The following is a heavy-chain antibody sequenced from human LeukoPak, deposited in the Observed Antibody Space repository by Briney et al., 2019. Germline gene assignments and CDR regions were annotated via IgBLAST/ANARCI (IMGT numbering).Heavy chain of an antibody. CDR2: IIPIFRSA. CDR1: VCTFSSYA. CDR3: ARVVYYGSGSYTNWFDP. J-gene: IGHJ5*02. Sequence: SVKVSCKASVCTFSSYANSWVRQAPGQGLEWMGGIIPIFRSANYAQKFQGRVTITTDESTSTADMELSSLRSEDTAVYYCARVVYYGSGSYTNWFDPWGQGTLVTVSS. V-gene: IGHV1-69*05. D-gene: IGHD3-10*01.